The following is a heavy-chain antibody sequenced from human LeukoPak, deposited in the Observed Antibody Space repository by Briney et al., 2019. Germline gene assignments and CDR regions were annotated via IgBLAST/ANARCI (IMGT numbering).Heavy chain of an antibody. J-gene: IGHJ4*02. V-gene: IGHV3-23*01. D-gene: IGHD1-20*01. CDR1: GFTFSKYT. Sequence: GGSLRLSCVASGFTFSKYTMSWVRQAPGKGLEWVSGIYGGGSGSTFYAESVKGRFTISRDNSKNTLYLQMNSLRDEDTAVYYCAKDFTPDGIWDIDYWGRGTLITVSS. CDR2: IYGGGSGST. CDR3: AKDFTPDGIWDIDY.